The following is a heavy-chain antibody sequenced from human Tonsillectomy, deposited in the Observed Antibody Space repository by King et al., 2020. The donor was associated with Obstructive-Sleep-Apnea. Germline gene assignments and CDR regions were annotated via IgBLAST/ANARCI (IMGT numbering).Heavy chain of an antibody. CDR2: ITWNSGSQ. Sequence: VQLVESGGGLVQPGRSLRLSCAASGFTFGDYAMHWVRQPPGKGLEWVSSITWNSGSQAYADSVKGRFTISRDNAKNSLYLQMNSLRPEDTALYYCAKDVAAGTVYYHGMDVWGQGTTVTVSS. D-gene: IGHD6-13*01. CDR1: GFTFGDYA. J-gene: IGHJ6*02. V-gene: IGHV3-9*01. CDR3: AKDVAAGTVYYHGMDV.